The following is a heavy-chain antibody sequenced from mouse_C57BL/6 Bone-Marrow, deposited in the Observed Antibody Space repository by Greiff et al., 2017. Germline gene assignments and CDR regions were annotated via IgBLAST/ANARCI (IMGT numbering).Heavy chain of an antibody. J-gene: IGHJ3*01. CDR2: ISSGGSYT. Sequence: EVQLVESGGDLVKPGGSLKLSCAASGFTFSSYGMSWVRQTPDKRLEWVATISSGGSYTYFPDSVKGRFTISRDNAKNTLYLQMSSLKSEDTAMYYCARRDWDAFAYWGQGTLVTVSA. CDR3: ARRDWDAFAY. D-gene: IGHD4-1*01. V-gene: IGHV5-6*01. CDR1: GFTFSSYG.